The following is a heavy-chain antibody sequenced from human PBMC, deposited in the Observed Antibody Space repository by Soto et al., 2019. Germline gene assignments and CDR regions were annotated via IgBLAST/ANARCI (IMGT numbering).Heavy chain of an antibody. CDR3: ARDRLRGYDSSGFYS. V-gene: IGHV1-2*02. Sequence: ASVKVSCKASGYTFTGNYMHCVRQAPGQGLEWMGWINPSDGTRNFAQKFEDRVTMTTATSTNTVFMELRSLKSDDTAIYYCARDRLRGYDSSGFYSWGQGTMVTVSS. CDR2: INPSDGTR. J-gene: IGHJ4*02. CDR1: GYTFTGNY. D-gene: IGHD3-22*01.